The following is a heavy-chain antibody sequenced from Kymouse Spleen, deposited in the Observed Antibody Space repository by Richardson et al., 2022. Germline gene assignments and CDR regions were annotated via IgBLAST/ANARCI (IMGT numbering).Heavy chain of an antibody. CDR2: INHSGST. D-gene: IGHD6-6*01. Sequence: QVQLQQWGAGLLKPSETLSLTCAVYGGSFSGYYWSWIRQPPGKGLEWIGEINHSGSTNYNPSLKSRVTISVDTSKNQFSLKLSSVTAADTAVYYCARGRGIAARFFDYWGQGTLVTVSS. CDR1: GGSFSGYY. J-gene: IGHJ4*02. V-gene: IGHV4-34*01. CDR3: ARGRGIAARFFDY.